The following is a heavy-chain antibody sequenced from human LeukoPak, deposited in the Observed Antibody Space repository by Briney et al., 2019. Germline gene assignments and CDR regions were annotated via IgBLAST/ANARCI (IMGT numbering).Heavy chain of an antibody. D-gene: IGHD3-22*01. Sequence: GGSLRLSCAATGFPLVRFWMSWVRQAPGKGLEWVANIKQDGSEKFYVDSVKGRFTISRDNTKNSLYLQMNSLRAEDTAVYYCARIWDTSGYYFGYFDNWGQGSLVTVSS. CDR3: ARIWDTSGYYFGYFDN. CDR1: GFPLVRFW. CDR2: IKQDGSEK. V-gene: IGHV3-7*01. J-gene: IGHJ4*02.